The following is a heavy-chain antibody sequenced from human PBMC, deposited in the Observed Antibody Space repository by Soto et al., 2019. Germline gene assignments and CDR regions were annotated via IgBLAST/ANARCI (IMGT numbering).Heavy chain of an antibody. V-gene: IGHV1-18*01. Sequence: QVQLVQSGTEVRKPGARVKFSCKASGYGFTGFGITWVRQASGQGIEWMGWISAYNGNTNYAQKFQGRVAMTTDTSTSTAYMELRSLRSDDTAVYYCARSRGGSGNYAEDSWGQGTLVTVSS. D-gene: IGHD3-10*01. CDR1: GYGFTGFG. CDR3: ARSRGGSGNYAEDS. CDR2: ISAYNGNT. J-gene: IGHJ4*02.